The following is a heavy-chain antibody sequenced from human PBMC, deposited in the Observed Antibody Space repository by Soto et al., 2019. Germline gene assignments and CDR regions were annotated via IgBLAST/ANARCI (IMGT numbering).Heavy chain of an antibody. J-gene: IGHJ4*02. D-gene: IGHD3-9*01. V-gene: IGHV1-2*04. CDR3: ARGPPFSYYNILTGPGCFDY. CDR2: INPNSGGT. CDR1: GYTFTDYY. Sequence: ASVKVSCKASGYTFTDYYMHLVRQAPGQGLEWMGWINPNSGGTNYAQKFQGWVTMTRDTSISIAYMELSRLSSDDTAVYYCARGPPFSYYNILTGPGCFDYWGQG.